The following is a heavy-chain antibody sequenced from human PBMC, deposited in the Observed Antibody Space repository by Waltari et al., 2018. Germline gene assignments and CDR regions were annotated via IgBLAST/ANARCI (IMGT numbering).Heavy chain of an antibody. CDR2: IYTSGST. V-gene: IGHV4-61*02. Sequence: QVQLQESGPGLVKPSQTLSLTCPVSGGSISSGSYYWSWIRQPAGKGLEWIGRIYTSGSTNYNPSLKSRVTISVDTSKNQFSLKLSSVTAADTAVYYCARGNDAFDIWGQGTMVTVSS. D-gene: IGHD1-1*01. CDR3: ARGNDAFDI. CDR1: GGSISSGSYY. J-gene: IGHJ3*02.